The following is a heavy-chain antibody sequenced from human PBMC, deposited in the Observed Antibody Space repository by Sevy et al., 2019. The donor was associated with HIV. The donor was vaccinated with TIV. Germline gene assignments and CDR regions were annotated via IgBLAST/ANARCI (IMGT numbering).Heavy chain of an antibody. CDR3: ARDLPPLDYYGSGSYYTSDY. CDR1: GHTFTSHG. CDR2: ISTYNDDT. Sequence: ASVKVSCKASGHTFTSHGISWVRQAPGQGLEWVGWISTYNDDTKYAQKVQGRVTMTTDTSMTTVFMELRSLRSDDTAIYYCARDLPPLDYYGSGSYYTSDYWGQGTLVTVSS. D-gene: IGHD3-10*01. V-gene: IGHV1-18*01. J-gene: IGHJ4*02.